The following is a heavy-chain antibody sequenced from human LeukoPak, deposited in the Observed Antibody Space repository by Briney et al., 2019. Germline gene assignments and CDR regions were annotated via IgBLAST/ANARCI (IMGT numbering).Heavy chain of an antibody. D-gene: IGHD1-26*01. CDR2: IKQDGSEK. CDR3: AREVSDSGSYYYYYYMDV. V-gene: IGHV3-7*01. Sequence: PGGSLRLSCAASGVTFSSYWMSWVRQAPGKGLEWVANIKQDGSEKYYVDSVKGRFTISRDNAKNSPYLQVNSLRAEDTAVYYCAREVSDSGSYYYYYYMDVWGKGTTVTISS. J-gene: IGHJ6*03. CDR1: GVTFSSYW.